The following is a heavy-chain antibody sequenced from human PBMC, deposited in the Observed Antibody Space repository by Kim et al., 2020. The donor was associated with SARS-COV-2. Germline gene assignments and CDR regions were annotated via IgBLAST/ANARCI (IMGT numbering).Heavy chain of an antibody. J-gene: IGHJ6*02. V-gene: IGHV7-4-1*02. CDR1: GYTFTSYA. CDR2: INTNTGNP. Sequence: ASVKVSCKASGYTFTSYAMNWVRQAPGQGLEWMGWINTNTGNPTYAQGFTGRFVFSLDTSVSTAYLQISSLKAEDTAVYYCARDWVVSAAAADYYYYGMDVWGQGTTVTVSS. CDR3: ARDWVVSAAAADYYYYGMDV. D-gene: IGHD6-13*01.